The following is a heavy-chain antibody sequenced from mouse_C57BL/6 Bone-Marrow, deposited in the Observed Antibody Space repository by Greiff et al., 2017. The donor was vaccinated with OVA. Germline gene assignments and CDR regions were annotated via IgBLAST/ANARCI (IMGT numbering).Heavy chain of an antibody. V-gene: IGHV1-81*01. CDR1: GYTFTSYG. CDR3: AGDYDVWYFDV. D-gene: IGHD2-4*01. J-gene: IGHJ1*03. Sequence: VKLMESGAELARPGASVKLSCKASGYTFTSYGISWVKQRTGQGLEWIGEIYPRSGNTYYNEKFKGKATLTADKSSSTAYMELRSLTSEDSAVYFCAGDYDVWYFDVWGTGTTVTVSS. CDR2: IYPRSGNT.